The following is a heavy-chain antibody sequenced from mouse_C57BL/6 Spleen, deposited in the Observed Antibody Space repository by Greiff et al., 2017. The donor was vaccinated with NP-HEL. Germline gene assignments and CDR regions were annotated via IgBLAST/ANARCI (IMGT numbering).Heavy chain of an antibody. J-gene: IGHJ3*01. V-gene: IGHV3-6*01. CDR1: GYSITSGYY. CDR2: ISYDGSN. D-gene: IGHD2-5*01. CDR3: ARRGNYSIFAY. Sequence: EVQLVESGPGLVKPSQSLSLTCSVTGYSITSGYYWNWIRQYPGNKLEWMGYISYDGSNNYNPSLKNRISITRDTSKNQFFLKLNSVTTEDTATYYCARRGNYSIFAYWGQGTLVTVSA.